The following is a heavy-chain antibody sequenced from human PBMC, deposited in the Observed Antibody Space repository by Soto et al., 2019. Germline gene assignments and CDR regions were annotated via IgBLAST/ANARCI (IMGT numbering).Heavy chain of an antibody. CDR3: ARRYGGNFDY. D-gene: IGHD2-15*01. Sequence: QVQLQESGPGLVKPSETLSLTCTVSGGSISSYYWSWIRQPPGKGLEWIGYIYYSGSSNYNPSLXRXVXIXXDTSKNQFSLKLSSVTAADTAVYYCARRYGGNFDYWSQGTLVTVSS. V-gene: IGHV4-59*08. CDR2: IYYSGSS. CDR1: GGSISSYY. J-gene: IGHJ4*02.